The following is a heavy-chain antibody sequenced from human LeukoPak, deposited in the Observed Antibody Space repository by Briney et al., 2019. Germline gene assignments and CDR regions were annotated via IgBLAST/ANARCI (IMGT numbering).Heavy chain of an antibody. D-gene: IGHD4-23*01. CDR1: GGSISSGDFY. V-gene: IGHV4-31*03. Sequence: SETLSLTCTVSGGSISSGDFYWSWVRQRPGKGLEWIGYIYYGGSTYYAPSLKSRVAMSLDTSKNQFSLKLTSVTAADTGVYYCARATVVSTRHFDYWGQGTLVTVSS. CDR2: IYYGGST. CDR3: ARATVVSTRHFDY. J-gene: IGHJ4*02.